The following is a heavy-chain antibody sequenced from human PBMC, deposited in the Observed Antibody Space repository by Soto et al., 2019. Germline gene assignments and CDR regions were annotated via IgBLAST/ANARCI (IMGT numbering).Heavy chain of an antibody. Sequence: QVQLQESGPGLVKPSQTLSLTCTVSGGSISSGGYYWSWIRQHPGKGLEWIGYIYYSGSTYYNPSLKSRVTISVDTSKNQFSLKLSSVTAADTAVYYCAGNGITMVRGVIPPIDYWGQGTLVTVSS. CDR2: IYYSGST. J-gene: IGHJ4*02. D-gene: IGHD3-10*01. CDR1: GGSISSGGYY. V-gene: IGHV4-31*03. CDR3: AGNGITMVRGVIPPIDY.